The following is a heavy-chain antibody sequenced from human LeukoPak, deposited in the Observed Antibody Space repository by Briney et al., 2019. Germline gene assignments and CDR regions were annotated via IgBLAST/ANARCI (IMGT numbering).Heavy chain of an antibody. D-gene: IGHD7-27*01. J-gene: IGHJ4*02. CDR2: ISGNGGST. CDR1: GFTFSAYT. Sequence: GGSLRLPCAASGFTFSAYTMTWVRQAPGKGLEWVSVISGNGGSTYYADSVKGRFTISRDNSKNTLFLQMNSLRAEDTAVYYCAKDGGLWVSAHWGDSWGRGTLVTVSS. V-gene: IGHV3-23*01. CDR3: AKDGGLWVSAHWGDS.